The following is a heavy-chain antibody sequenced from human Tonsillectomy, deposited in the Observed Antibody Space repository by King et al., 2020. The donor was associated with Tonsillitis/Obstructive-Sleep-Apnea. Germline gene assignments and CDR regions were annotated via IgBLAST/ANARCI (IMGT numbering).Heavy chain of an antibody. Sequence: QLQESGPGLVKPSETLSLTCTVSGCSISSYYWSWIRQPPGKGLEWIGYIYYSGSTNYNPSLKSRVTISVDTSKNQFSLKLSSVTAADTAVYYCARVGRYCSSTSCYLDYWGQGTLVTVSS. CDR2: IYYSGST. CDR1: GCSISSYY. D-gene: IGHD2-2*01. CDR3: ARVGRYCSSTSCYLDY. V-gene: IGHV4-59*01. J-gene: IGHJ4*02.